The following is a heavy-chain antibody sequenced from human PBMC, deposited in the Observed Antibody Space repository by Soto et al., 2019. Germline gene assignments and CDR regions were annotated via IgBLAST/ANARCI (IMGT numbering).Heavy chain of an antibody. CDR3: ARDRVESGYPEYFQH. D-gene: IGHD3-22*01. CDR2: IYSGGST. CDR1: GFTVSSNY. J-gene: IGHJ1*01. Sequence: EVQLVESGGGLIQPGGSLRLSCAASGFTVSSNYMSWVRQAPGKGLEWVSVIYSGGSTYYAYSVKGRFTISRDNSKNTLYLQMNSLRAEDTAVYYCARDRVESGYPEYFQHWGQGTRVTVSS. V-gene: IGHV3-53*01.